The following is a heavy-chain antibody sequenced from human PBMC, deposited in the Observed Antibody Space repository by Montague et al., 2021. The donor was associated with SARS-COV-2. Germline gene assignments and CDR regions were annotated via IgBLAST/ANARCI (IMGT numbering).Heavy chain of an antibody. D-gene: IGHD3-10*01. CDR2: ISDIGST. J-gene: IGHJ6*03. Sequence: SETLSLTCAVYGGSFNGYYWNWIRQPPGKGLEWIGEISDIGSTTYNPSLESRLTTSVDRPKNQFSLKLTSVAAADTAVYYCARLGDGVVPSPILGVGPYYSYYYMDVWGKGTTVTVSS. V-gene: IGHV4-34*01. CDR1: GGSFNGYY. CDR3: ARLGDGVVPSPILGVGPYYSYYYMDV.